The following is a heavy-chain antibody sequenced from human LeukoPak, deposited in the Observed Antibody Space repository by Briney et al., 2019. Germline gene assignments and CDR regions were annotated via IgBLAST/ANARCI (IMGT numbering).Heavy chain of an antibody. CDR1: GFTVSSNY. V-gene: IGHV3-53*01. J-gene: IGHJ6*03. CDR3: ARVDGYYYYYMDV. D-gene: IGHD5-24*01. Sequence: GGSLRLSCAASGFTVSSNYMSWVRQAPGKGLEWVSVIYGGGSTYYPDSVKRRFTISKDNSKNTLYLQMNSLRAEATAVYYCARVDGYYYYYMDVWGKGTTVTVSS. CDR2: IYGGGST.